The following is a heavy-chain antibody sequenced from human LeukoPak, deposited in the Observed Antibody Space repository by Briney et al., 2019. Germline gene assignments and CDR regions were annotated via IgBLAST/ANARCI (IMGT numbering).Heavy chain of an antibody. Sequence: SETLSLTCTVSGGSISSYYWSWIRQPPGKGLEWIGYIYYSGSTNYNPSLKSRVTISVDTSKNQFSLKLSSVTAADTAVYHCASILDSSGWYVLDYWGQGTLVTVSS. D-gene: IGHD6-19*01. CDR1: GGSISSYY. CDR3: ASILDSSGWYVLDY. CDR2: IYYSGST. J-gene: IGHJ4*02. V-gene: IGHV4-59*08.